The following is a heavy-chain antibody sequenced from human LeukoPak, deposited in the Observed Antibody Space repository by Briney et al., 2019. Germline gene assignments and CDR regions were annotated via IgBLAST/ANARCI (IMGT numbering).Heavy chain of an antibody. CDR2: ISYDGSNK. V-gene: IGHV3-30*03. D-gene: IGHD3-16*01. J-gene: IGHJ5*02. CDR3: GRDQTTRGSPKPNWFDP. Sequence: GGSLRLSCAASGFTFSSYGMHWVRQAPGKGLEWVAVISYDGSNKYYADSVKGRFTISRDNSKNTLYLQMNSLRAEDTAVYYCGRDQTTRGSPKPNWFDPWGQGTLVTVSS. CDR1: GFTFSSYG.